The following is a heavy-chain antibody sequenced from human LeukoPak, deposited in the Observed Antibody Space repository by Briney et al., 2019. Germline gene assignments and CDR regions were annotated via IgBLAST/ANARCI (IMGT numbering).Heavy chain of an antibody. CDR1: GFTFSSYG. CDR3: ARVTYGSGTYGAFDY. J-gene: IGHJ4*02. D-gene: IGHD3-10*01. Sequence: GGSLRLSCAASGFTFSSYGMHWVRQAPGKGLEWVAFIRYDGSNKYYADSVKGRFTISRDNSKNTLYLRMNSLRAEDTAVYYCARVTYGSGTYGAFDYWGQGTLVTVSS. V-gene: IGHV3-30*02. CDR2: IRYDGSNK.